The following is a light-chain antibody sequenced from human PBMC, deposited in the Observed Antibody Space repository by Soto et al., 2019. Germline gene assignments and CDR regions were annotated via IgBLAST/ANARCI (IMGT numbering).Light chain of an antibody. J-gene: IGKJ2*01. CDR3: QQYGSSPYT. CDR1: QSVSSSY. V-gene: IGKV3-20*01. Sequence: EIVLTQSPDTLSLSPGERATLSCRASQSVSSSYLAWYQQKTGQPPRILIYAASSRATGIPDRFSGSGSATDFTLTISRLEPEDFAVYYCQQYGSSPYTFGQGTKLEIK. CDR2: AAS.